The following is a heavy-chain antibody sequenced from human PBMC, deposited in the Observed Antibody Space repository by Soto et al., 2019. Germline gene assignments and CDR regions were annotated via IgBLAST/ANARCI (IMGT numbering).Heavy chain of an antibody. J-gene: IGHJ4*02. CDR3: ARAGRIAAAGTGVDY. CDR1: GFTVSSNY. CDR2: IYSGGST. D-gene: IGHD6-13*01. Sequence: EVQLVEPGGGLVQPGGSLRLSCAASGFTVSSNYMSWVRQAPGKGLEWVSVIYSGGSTYYADSVRGRFTISRDNSKNTLYLQMNSLRAEDTAVYYCARAGRIAAAGTGVDYWGQGTLVTVSS. V-gene: IGHV3-66*01.